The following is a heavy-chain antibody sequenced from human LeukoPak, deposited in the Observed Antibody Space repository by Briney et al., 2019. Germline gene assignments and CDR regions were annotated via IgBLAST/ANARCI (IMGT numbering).Heavy chain of an antibody. CDR2: ISSSSSTI. D-gene: IGHD4-11*01. CDR1: GFTFSSYS. V-gene: IGHV3-48*01. CDR3: ARHDYSNLSDY. Sequence: GGSLRLSCAASGFTFSSYSMDWVRQAPGKGLEWVSYISSSSSTIYYADSVKGRFTISRDNAKNSLYLQMNSLRAEDTAVYYCARHDYSNLSDYWGQGTLVTVSS. J-gene: IGHJ4*02.